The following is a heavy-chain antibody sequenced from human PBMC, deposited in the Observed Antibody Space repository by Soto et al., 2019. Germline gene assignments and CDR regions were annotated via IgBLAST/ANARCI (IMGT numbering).Heavy chain of an antibody. CDR2: ISYDGNNK. D-gene: IGHD2-15*01. V-gene: IGHV3-30*04. CDR3: ARAGCDGGRCYTLVGLRYGMDV. Sequence: QVQLVESGGGVVQPGRSLRLSCAASGFTFSSYAMNWVRQAPGKGLEWVAIISYDGNNKYYADSVKGRFTISRDNSKNTRYLQMNSLRAEDTAVYYCARAGCDGGRCYTLVGLRYGMDVWGQGTTVTVSS. CDR1: GFTFSSYA. J-gene: IGHJ6*02.